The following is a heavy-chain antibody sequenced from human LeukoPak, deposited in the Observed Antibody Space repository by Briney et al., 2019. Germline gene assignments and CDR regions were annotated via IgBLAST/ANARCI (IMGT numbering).Heavy chain of an antibody. CDR1: GGSISSGGYS. J-gene: IGHJ3*02. D-gene: IGHD3-22*01. V-gene: IGHV4-30-2*01. Sequence: SETLSLTCAVSGGSISSGGYSWSWIRQPPGTGLEWVGYIYHSGSTYYNPSLKSRVTISVDRSKNQFSLKLSSVTAADTAVYYCASGFRDSSGFDASDIWGQGTMVTVSS. CDR2: IYHSGST. CDR3: ASGFRDSSGFDASDI.